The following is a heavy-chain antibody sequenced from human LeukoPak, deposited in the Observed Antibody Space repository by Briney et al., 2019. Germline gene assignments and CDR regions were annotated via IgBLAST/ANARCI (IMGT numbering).Heavy chain of an antibody. CDR3: ARDPKP. Sequence: SQTLSLTCTVSGGSLSSSLYHWLWLRQPAGGGLELLGRIYTSGRANYNPSLKSRVTISMDTSRNQFSLKLTSVTVADTAVYYCARDPKPWGQGTLVTVSS. V-gene: IGHV4-61*02. J-gene: IGHJ5*02. CDR1: GGSLSSSLYH. CDR2: IYTSGRA.